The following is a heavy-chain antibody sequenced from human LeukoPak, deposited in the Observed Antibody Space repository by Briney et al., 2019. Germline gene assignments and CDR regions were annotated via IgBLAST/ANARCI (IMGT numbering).Heavy chain of an antibody. J-gene: IGHJ3*02. V-gene: IGHV4-31*03. CDR1: GGSISSSSHY. CDR3: ARARDYCDSSGRRDAFDI. CDR2: IYHSGST. Sequence: SETLSLTCTVSGGSISSSSHYWGWIRQHPGKGLEWIGYIYHSGSTYYNPPLKSRLTISVEMSKNQLSLKLSSVTAADTAVYYCARARDYCDSSGRRDAFDIWGQGTMVTVSS. D-gene: IGHD3-22*01.